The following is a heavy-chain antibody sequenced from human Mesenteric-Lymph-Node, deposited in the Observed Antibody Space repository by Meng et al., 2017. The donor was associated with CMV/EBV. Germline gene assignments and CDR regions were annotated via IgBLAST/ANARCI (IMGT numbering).Heavy chain of an antibody. CDR2: ISSSSSYI. CDR3: ENSGLSGRTR. CDR1: GFTFSDYY. J-gene: IGHJ4*02. V-gene: IGHV3-11*06. Sequence: GGSLRLSCAASGFTFSDYYMSWIRQAPGKGLEWVSYISSSSSYIYYADSVKGRFTISRDNAKNSLFLQMDSLRAEDTAMYYCENSGLSGRTRWGQGTLVTVSS.